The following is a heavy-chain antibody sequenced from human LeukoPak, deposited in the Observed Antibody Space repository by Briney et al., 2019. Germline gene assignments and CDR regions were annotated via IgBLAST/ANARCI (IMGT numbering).Heavy chain of an antibody. V-gene: IGHV3-7*04. J-gene: IGHJ4*02. D-gene: IGHD1-1*01. Sequence: PGGSLRLSCATFGFTFSKFWMSWVRQVPGMGLEWVANIHPEGNEKYHVESVEGRFTISRDNTRDLLFLQMNGLRVEDTAVYYCARGDDLSGDHWGQGTLVTVSS. CDR1: GFTFSKFW. CDR3: ARGDDLSGDH. CDR2: IHPEGNEK.